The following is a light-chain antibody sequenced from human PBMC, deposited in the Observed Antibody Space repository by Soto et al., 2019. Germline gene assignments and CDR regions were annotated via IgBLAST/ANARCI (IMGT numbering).Light chain of an antibody. CDR1: QSVSSSY. CDR3: QQRSDWPS. CDR2: GAS. Sequence: EIVLAQSPGTLSCSRGERATLSCGASQSVSSSYLAWYQQKPGQAPRLLIYGASSRATGIPDSFSGSGSGTDFTLTISSLEPEDFAVYYCQQRSDWPSLGQGTRLEIK. J-gene: IGKJ5*01. V-gene: IGKV3D-20*02.